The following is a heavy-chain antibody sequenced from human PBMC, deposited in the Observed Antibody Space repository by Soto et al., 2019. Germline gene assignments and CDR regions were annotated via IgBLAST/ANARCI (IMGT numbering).Heavy chain of an antibody. CDR1: GFTFSSYG. V-gene: IGHV3-33*01. D-gene: IGHD3-3*01. Sequence: QVQLVESGGGVVQPGRPLRHSCAASGFTFSSYGMHWVRQAPGKGLEWVAVIWYDGSNKYYADSVKGRFTISRDNSKNTLYLQMKSLRAEDTAVYYCAIFGGILEWLETYGMDVWGQGTTVTVSS. CDR2: IWYDGSNK. CDR3: AIFGGILEWLETYGMDV. J-gene: IGHJ6*02.